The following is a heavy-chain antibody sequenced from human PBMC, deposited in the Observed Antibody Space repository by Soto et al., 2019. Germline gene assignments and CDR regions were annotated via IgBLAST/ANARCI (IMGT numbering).Heavy chain of an antibody. Sequence: QVQLQQSGPGLVKPSQTLSLTCAISGDSVSSNTVAWNWIRQSPSRGLEWLGRTYYRSKWYDDXAESVKSRITXXPXTFXHQFSLHLNSVTLEDTAVYYCSRSWFRHQVPWFDSRGQGTLVTVSS. V-gene: IGHV6-1*01. J-gene: IGHJ5*01. D-gene: IGHD1-1*01. CDR1: GDSVSSNTVA. CDR3: SRSWFRHQVPWFDS. CDR2: TYYRSKWYD.